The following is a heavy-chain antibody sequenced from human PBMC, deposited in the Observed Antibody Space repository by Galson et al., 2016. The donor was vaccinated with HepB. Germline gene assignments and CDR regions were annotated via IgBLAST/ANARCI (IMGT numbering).Heavy chain of an antibody. V-gene: IGHV6-1*01. Sequence: CAISGDSVSSNSAGWYWIRQSPSRGLEWLGRTYYRSKWHFDYAESGKSRITINPDTAKNQFSLQLNSVTPEDTAIYYCARSYLLGRGFGSWGQGTLVTVSS. J-gene: IGHJ4*02. CDR1: GDSVSSNSAG. CDR2: TYYRSKWHF. CDR3: ARSYLLGRGFGS. D-gene: IGHD7-27*01.